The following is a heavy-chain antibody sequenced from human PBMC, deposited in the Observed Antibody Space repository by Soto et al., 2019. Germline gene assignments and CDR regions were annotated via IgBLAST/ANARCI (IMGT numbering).Heavy chain of an antibody. CDR3: AKDSGTGYCSSTSCSYWYFDL. CDR2: ISWNSGSI. D-gene: IGHD2-2*01. CDR1: GFTFDDYV. Sequence: EVQLVESGGGLVQPGRSLRLSCAASGFTFDDYVMHWVRQAPGKGLEWVSGISWNSGSIGYADSVKGRFTISRDNAKNSLYLQMNSLRAEDTALYYCAKDSGTGYCSSTSCSYWYFDLWGRGTLVTVSS. J-gene: IGHJ2*01. V-gene: IGHV3-9*01.